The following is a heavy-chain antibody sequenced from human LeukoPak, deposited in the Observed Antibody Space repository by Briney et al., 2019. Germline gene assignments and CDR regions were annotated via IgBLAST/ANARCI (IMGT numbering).Heavy chain of an antibody. V-gene: IGHV4-34*01. D-gene: IGHD2-2*01. Sequence: PSETLSLTCAVYGGSFSGYYWSWIRQPPGKGLEWIGEINHSGSTNYNPSLKSRVTISVDTSKNQFSLKLSSVTAADTAVYYCARGGSRDYRPAIWFDPWGQGTLVTVSS. J-gene: IGHJ5*02. CDR2: INHSGST. CDR1: GGSFSGYY. CDR3: ARGGSRDYRPAIWFDP.